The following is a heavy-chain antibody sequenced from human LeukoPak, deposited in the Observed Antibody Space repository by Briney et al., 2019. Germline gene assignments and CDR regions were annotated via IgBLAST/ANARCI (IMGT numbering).Heavy chain of an antibody. V-gene: IGHV4-59*01. CDR3: ARVHPAGNADY. CDR1: GGSISSYY. Sequence: ASETLSLTCTVSGGSISSYYWSWIRQPPGKGLEWIGYIYYSGSTNYNPSLKSRVTISVDTSKNQFSLKLRSVTAADTAVYYCARVHPAGNADYWGQGTLVTVSS. D-gene: IGHD6-19*01. J-gene: IGHJ4*02. CDR2: IYYSGST.